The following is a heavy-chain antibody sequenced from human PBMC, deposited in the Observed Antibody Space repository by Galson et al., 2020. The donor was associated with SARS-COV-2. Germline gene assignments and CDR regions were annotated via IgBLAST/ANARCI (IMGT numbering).Heavy chain of an antibody. V-gene: IGHV4-31*03. CDR2: IYYSGST. D-gene: IGHD3-22*01. CDR3: ARSNPYYYDSSDIYYFDY. CDR1: GGSISSGGYY. Sequence: SETLSLTCTVSGGSISSGGYYWSWIRQHPGKGLEWIGYIYYSGSTYYNPSLKSRVTISVDTSKNQFSLKLSSVTAADTAVYYCARSNPYYYDSSDIYYFDYWGQGTLVTVSS. J-gene: IGHJ4*02.